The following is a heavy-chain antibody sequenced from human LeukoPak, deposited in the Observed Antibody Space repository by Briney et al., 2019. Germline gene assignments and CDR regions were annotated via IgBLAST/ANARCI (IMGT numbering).Heavy chain of an antibody. Sequence: PGGSLRVSCAASGFTFNTHGMHWVRLAPGKGLEWLAAIWFDGSVKHYSDAVKGRFTISRDNSLNTLYLQMNSLRVEDTAIYYCAKDTAIQFLEPAFWGQGTLVTVSS. CDR1: GFTFNTHG. CDR2: IWFDGSVK. J-gene: IGHJ4*02. D-gene: IGHD3-3*01. CDR3: AKDTAIQFLEPAF. V-gene: IGHV3-33*06.